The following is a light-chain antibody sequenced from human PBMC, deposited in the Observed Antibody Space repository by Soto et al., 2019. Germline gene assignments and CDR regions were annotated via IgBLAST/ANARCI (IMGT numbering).Light chain of an antibody. Sequence: EIVMTQSPAALSVSPGDGATLSCRAGQSVSSNLAWYQQKPGQTPRLLIYGASTRATGIPARFSGSGSGTEFTLTIKSLQSEDCAVYYCQQYNNWPYTFGQGTKLEIK. CDR2: GAS. J-gene: IGKJ2*01. V-gene: IGKV3-15*01. CDR3: QQYNNWPYT. CDR1: QSVSSN.